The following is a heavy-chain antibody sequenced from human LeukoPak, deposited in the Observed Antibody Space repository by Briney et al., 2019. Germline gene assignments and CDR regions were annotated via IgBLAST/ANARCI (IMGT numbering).Heavy chain of an antibody. Sequence: GGSLRLSCAASGFTFSSYAMSWVRQAPGKGLEWVSAISGSGGSTYYADSVKGRFTISRDNSKNTLYLQMNSLRAEDTAVYYCAEEGEGYCSSTSCSIPRDFDYWGQGTLVTVSS. CDR2: ISGSGGST. CDR1: GFTFSSYA. D-gene: IGHD2-2*01. J-gene: IGHJ4*02. CDR3: AEEGEGYCSSTSCSIPRDFDY. V-gene: IGHV3-23*01.